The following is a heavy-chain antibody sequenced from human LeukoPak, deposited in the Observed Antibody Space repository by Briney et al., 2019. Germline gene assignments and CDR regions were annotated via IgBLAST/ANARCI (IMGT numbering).Heavy chain of an antibody. CDR1: GYSISSGYY. Sequence: SETLSLTCTVSGYSISSGYYWGWIRQPAGKGLEWIGRIYTSGSTNYNPSLKSRVTMSVDTSKNQFSLKLSSVTAADTAVYYCARGSSGSYYFDYWGQGTLVTVSS. J-gene: IGHJ4*02. D-gene: IGHD1-26*01. CDR3: ARGSSGSYYFDY. CDR2: IYTSGST. V-gene: IGHV4-4*07.